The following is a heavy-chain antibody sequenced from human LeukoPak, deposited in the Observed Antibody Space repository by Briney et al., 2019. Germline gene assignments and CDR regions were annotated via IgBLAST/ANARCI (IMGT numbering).Heavy chain of an antibody. CDR1: GYTFTSYD. CDR3: ARAGYDFWSGYFPQSFDY. J-gene: IGHJ4*02. CDR2: MNPNSGNT. Sequence: ASVKVSCKASGYTFTSYDINWVRQATGQGLEWMGWMNPNSGNTGYAQKFQGRVTMTRNTSISTAYMELSSLRSEDTAVYYCARAGYDFWSGYFPQSFDYWGQGTLVTVSS. V-gene: IGHV1-8*01. D-gene: IGHD3-3*01.